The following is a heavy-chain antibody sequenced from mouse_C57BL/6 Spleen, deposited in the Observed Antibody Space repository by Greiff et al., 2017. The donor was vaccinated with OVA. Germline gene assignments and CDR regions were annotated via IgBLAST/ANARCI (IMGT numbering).Heavy chain of an antibody. J-gene: IGHJ4*01. D-gene: IGHD2-1*01. Sequence: VQRVESGAELARPGASVKMSCKASGYTFTSYTMHWVKQRPGQGLEWIGYINPSSGYTKYNQKFKDKATLTADKSSSTAYMQLSSLTSEDSAVYYCARSGGNYDYYYAMDYWGQGTSVTVSS. V-gene: IGHV1-4*01. CDR2: INPSSGYT. CDR3: ARSGGNYDYYYAMDY. CDR1: GYTFTSYT.